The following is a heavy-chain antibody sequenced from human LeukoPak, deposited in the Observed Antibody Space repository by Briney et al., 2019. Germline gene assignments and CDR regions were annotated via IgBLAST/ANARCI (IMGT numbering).Heavy chain of an antibody. D-gene: IGHD3-10*01. Sequence: ASVKVPCKDPGHTYSSYGINWVRQAPGQGLEWMGWISVQNGVTNYTQKLQGRVTLTTDTSTSTVYMELTSLRSDDTAAYYCASGPGRLGGLDYWGQGTLVTVSS. J-gene: IGHJ4*02. V-gene: IGHV1-18*01. CDR3: ASGPGRLGGLDY. CDR1: GHTYSSYG. CDR2: ISVQNGVT.